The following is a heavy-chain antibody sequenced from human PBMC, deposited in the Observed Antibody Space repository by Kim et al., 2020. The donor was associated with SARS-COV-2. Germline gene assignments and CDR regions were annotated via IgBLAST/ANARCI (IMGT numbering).Heavy chain of an antibody. D-gene: IGHD3-3*01. V-gene: IGHV3-33*01. CDR1: GFTFSSYG. Sequence: GGSLRLSCAASGFTFSSYGMHWVRQAPGKGLEWVAVIWYDGSNKYYADSVKGRSTISRDNSKNTLYLQMNSLRAEDTAVYYCARDGVYDFWSGYYDWGQGTLVTVSS. J-gene: IGHJ4*02. CDR3: ARDGVYDFWSGYYD. CDR2: IWYDGSNK.